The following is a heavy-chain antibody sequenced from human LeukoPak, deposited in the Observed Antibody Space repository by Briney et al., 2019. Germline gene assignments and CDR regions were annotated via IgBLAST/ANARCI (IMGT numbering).Heavy chain of an antibody. CDR3: ARGAHYYDSSGYYYTFDY. CDR1: GGSISSYY. V-gene: IGHV4-59*01. CDR2: IYYSGGT. J-gene: IGHJ4*02. D-gene: IGHD3-22*01. Sequence: PSETLSLTCTVSGGSISSYYWSWIRQPPGKGLEWIGYIYYSGGTNYNPSLKSRVTISVDTSKNQFSLKLSSVTAADTAVYYCARGAHYYDSSGYYYTFDYWGQGTLVTVSS.